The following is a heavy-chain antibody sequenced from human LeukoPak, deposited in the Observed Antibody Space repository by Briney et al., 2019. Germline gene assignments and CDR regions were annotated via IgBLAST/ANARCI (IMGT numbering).Heavy chain of an antibody. CDR2: ISGGGGST. V-gene: IGHV3-23*01. Sequence: GGSLRLSCAASGFTFSSYAMSWVRQAPGKGLEWVSAISGGGGSTYYADSVKGRFTMSRDNARNSLYLQMNSLRAEDTAVYYCARVGLYCTNGVCYHFDLWGQGILVTVSS. J-gene: IGHJ4*02. D-gene: IGHD2-8*01. CDR1: GFTFSSYA. CDR3: ARVGLYCTNGVCYHFDL.